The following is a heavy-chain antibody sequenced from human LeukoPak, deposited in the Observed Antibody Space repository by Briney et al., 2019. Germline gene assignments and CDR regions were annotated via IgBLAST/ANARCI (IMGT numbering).Heavy chain of an antibody. CDR2: IRGNGGNT. CDR3: AKGCGGECYPSFDY. D-gene: IGHD2-21*01. CDR1: GFTFSSFA. V-gene: IGHV3-23*01. J-gene: IGHJ4*02. Sequence: GGSLRLSCAASGFTFSSFAMGWVRQAPGKGLEWVSSIRGNGGNTYYADSVKGRFTISRDNSKNTLYLQMNSLRAEDTALYYCAKGCGGECYPSFDYWGQATLVTVSS.